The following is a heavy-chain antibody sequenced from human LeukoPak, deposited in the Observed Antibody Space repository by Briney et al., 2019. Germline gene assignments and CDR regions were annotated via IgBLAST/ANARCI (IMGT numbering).Heavy chain of an antibody. V-gene: IGHV3-74*01. Sequence: GGSLRLSCAAAGFTFSNYWMHWVRQAPGKGLVWVSRIKSDGRTNYADSVKGRFTISRDNAKNTVSLQMNSLRAEDTGVYYCARAPSEIGGYYPEYLRHWGQGTLVTVSS. CDR3: ARAPSEIGGYYPEYLRH. J-gene: IGHJ1*01. CDR2: IKSDGRT. D-gene: IGHD3-22*01. CDR1: GFTFSNYW.